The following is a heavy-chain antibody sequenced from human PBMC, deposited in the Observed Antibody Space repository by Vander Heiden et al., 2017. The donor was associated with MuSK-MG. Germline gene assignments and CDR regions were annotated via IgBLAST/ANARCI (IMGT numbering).Heavy chain of an antibody. CDR3: ARHLSAAADTDY. CDR2: IYYSGST. V-gene: IGHV4-39*01. D-gene: IGHD6-13*01. CDR1: GGSISSSSYY. Sequence: QLQLQESGPGLVKPSETLSLTCTVSGGSISSSSYYWGWIRQPPGKGLEWIGSIYYSGSTYYNPSLKSRVTISVDTSKNQFSLKLSSVTAADTAVYYCARHLSAAADTDYWGQGTLVTVSS. J-gene: IGHJ4*02.